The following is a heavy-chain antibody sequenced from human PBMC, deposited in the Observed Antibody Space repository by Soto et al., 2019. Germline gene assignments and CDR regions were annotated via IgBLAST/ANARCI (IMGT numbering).Heavy chain of an antibody. Sequence: GGSLRLSCAASGFTFSSSGMHWFRQAPGKGLEWVAVIWYGGSNKYYADSGKGRFTSSRDNSKNTLYLQMNSLRAEDTAVYYCAREGGIAVAGTYFQHWGQGTLVTVSS. CDR2: IWYGGSNK. J-gene: IGHJ1*01. V-gene: IGHV3-33*01. D-gene: IGHD6-19*01. CDR1: GFTFSSSG. CDR3: AREGGIAVAGTYFQH.